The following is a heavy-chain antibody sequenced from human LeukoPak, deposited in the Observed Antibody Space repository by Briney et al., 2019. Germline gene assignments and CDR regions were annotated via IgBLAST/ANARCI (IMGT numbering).Heavy chain of an antibody. CDR1: GGSISSYY. CDR2: IYYSGSN. Sequence: SETLSLTCTVSGGSISSYYWSWIRQPPGKGLEWIGYIYYSGSNNYNPSLKSRVTISVDTSKNQFSLKLSSVTAADTAVYYCARVRNSGYDSGIDYWGQGTLVTVSS. D-gene: IGHD5-12*01. V-gene: IGHV4-59*01. CDR3: ARVRNSGYDSGIDY. J-gene: IGHJ4*02.